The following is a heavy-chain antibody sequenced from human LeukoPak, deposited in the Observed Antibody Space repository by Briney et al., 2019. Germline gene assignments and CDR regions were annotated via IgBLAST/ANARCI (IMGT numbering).Heavy chain of an antibody. Sequence: PGGSLRLSCTAPGFIFSTYWMSWGRQAPGEGLEWVANIKKDGSEKYYVDSVKGRFTISRANAKNSLYLQMNSLRAEATAINSFARDSAYYGSGSGTRKFDPWGQGTLVTVSS. CDR2: IKKDGSEK. J-gene: IGHJ5*02. V-gene: IGHV3-7*01. CDR3: ARDSAYYGSGSGTRKFDP. D-gene: IGHD3-10*01. CDR1: GFIFSTYW.